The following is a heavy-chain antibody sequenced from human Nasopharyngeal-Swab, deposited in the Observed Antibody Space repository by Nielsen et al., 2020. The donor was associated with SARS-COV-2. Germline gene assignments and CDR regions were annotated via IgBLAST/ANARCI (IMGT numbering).Heavy chain of an antibody. V-gene: IGHV3-30*03. J-gene: IGHJ6*02. D-gene: IGHD2-15*01. Sequence: VRQAPGKGLEWVAVISYDGSNKYYADSVKGRFTISRDNSKNTLYLQMNSLRAEDTAVYYCARDGLDCSGGSCYSWAYYYYGMDVWGRGTTVTVSS. CDR3: ARDGLDCSGGSCYSWAYYYYGMDV. CDR2: ISYDGSNK.